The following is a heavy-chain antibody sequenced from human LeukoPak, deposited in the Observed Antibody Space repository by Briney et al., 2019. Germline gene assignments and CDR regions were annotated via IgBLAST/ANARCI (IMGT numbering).Heavy chain of an antibody. D-gene: IGHD1-26*01. CDR3: VSGTLTRNAFDI. Sequence: SETLSLTCGVSGYSISNGCYWGWIRQPPGKGLEWIGTIYYSRYSYYNPSLKSRLTISVDTSKNHFSLRLSSVTAADTAIYYCVSGTLTRNAFDIWGQGTMVTVSS. CDR1: GYSISNGCY. CDR2: IYYSRYS. J-gene: IGHJ3*02. V-gene: IGHV4-38-2*01.